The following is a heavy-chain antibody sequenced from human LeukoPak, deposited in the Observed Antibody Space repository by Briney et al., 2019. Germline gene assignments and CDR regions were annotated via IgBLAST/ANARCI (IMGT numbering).Heavy chain of an antibody. Sequence: PSETLSLTCAVYGGSFSGYYWSRIRQPPGKGLEWLGEINHSGSTNYNPSLKSRVTISADTSKNQFSLKLSSVTAADTAVYYCARTWFYDSSGYYYAYWGQGTLVTVSS. V-gene: IGHV4-34*01. CDR1: GGSFSGYY. CDR2: INHSGST. D-gene: IGHD3-22*01. J-gene: IGHJ4*02. CDR3: ARTWFYDSSGYYYAY.